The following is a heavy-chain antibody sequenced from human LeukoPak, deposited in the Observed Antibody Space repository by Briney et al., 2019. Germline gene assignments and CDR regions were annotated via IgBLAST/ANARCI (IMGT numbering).Heavy chain of an antibody. CDR3: TSHSSGYYFDY. Sequence: GGSLRLSCAASGFTFSKYELNWVRQAPGKGLEWVSYISSSGDTKYYADSVKGRFTISRDNAKNSLYLQMDSLRAEDTATYYCTSHSSGYYFDYSGQGTLVTVSS. CDR2: ISSSGDTK. J-gene: IGHJ4*02. D-gene: IGHD5-18*01. CDR1: GFTFSKYE. V-gene: IGHV3-48*03.